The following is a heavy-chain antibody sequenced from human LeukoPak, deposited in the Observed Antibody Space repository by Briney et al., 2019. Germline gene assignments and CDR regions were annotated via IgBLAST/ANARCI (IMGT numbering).Heavy chain of an antibody. CDR1: GFTVSSNY. CDR2: IYSGGST. V-gene: IGHV3-53*01. CDR3: AKDPPYDILTGYYLAGYDY. Sequence: GGSLRLSCAASGFTVSSNYMSWVRQAPGKGLEWVSVIYSGGSTYYADSVKGRFTISRDNSKNTLYLQMNSLRAEDTAVYYCAKDPPYDILTGYYLAGYDYWGQGTLVTVSS. D-gene: IGHD3-9*01. J-gene: IGHJ4*02.